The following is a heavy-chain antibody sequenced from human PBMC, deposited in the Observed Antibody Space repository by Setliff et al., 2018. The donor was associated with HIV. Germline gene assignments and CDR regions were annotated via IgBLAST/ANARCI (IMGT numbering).Heavy chain of an antibody. CDR1: GFNFSTYA. V-gene: IGHV3-23*01. D-gene: IGHD3-10*02. Sequence: GESLKISCAASGFNFSTYAMGWVRQAPGKGLEWVSTVGAVGGPTHYAESVKGRFTISKDNSKNALYLQMSSLRDEDTAVYYCAKVFVFGIDAFDIWGQGTMVTVSS. CDR2: VGAVGGPT. CDR3: AKVFVFGIDAFDI. J-gene: IGHJ3*02.